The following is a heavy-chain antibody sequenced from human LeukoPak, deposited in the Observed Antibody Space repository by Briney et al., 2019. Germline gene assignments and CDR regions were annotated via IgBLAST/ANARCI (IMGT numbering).Heavy chain of an antibody. V-gene: IGHV1-2*04. J-gene: IGHJ5*01. CDR1: GYTFTDYY. CDR2: INPNSGDT. D-gene: IGHD1-26*01. CDR3: ARATGTYWWFDS. Sequence: ASVKVSCKASGYTFTDYYIHWVRQALGQGLEWMGWINPNSGDTNYAQKFQGWVTMTRDMSISTACMELSRLRSDDTAIYYCARATGTYWWFDSWGQGTLVTVSS.